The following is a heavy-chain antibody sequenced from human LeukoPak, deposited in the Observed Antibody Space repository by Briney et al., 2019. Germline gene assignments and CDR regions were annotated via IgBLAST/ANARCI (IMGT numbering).Heavy chain of an antibody. CDR1: GYTFSSYV. J-gene: IGHJ4*02. D-gene: IGHD4-17*01. Sequence: GVSVKVSCKAAGYTFSSYVMNWVRQAPGQGLEWMGWINTNTGNPTYAQGFTGRFVFSLDTSVSTAYLQISSLQAEDTAVYYCARSNNDGDYLGVGFDYWGQGTLVTVSS. CDR3: ARSNNDGDYLGVGFDY. CDR2: INTNTGNP. V-gene: IGHV7-4-1*02.